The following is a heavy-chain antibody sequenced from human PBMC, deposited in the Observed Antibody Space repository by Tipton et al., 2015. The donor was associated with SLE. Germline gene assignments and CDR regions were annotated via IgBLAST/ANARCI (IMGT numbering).Heavy chain of an antibody. Sequence: TLSLTCAVSGDSLDSSESYWAWIRPPPGKGLEWIGSVYAGGSIYYKPSLESRVTASMDTSKNHLSLTLTSVTAADTAIYYCARQGTDGWYDAFDIWGPGTMVTVSS. CDR3: ARQGTDGWYDAFDI. V-gene: IGHV4-39*07. CDR1: GDSLDSSESY. D-gene: IGHD6-19*01. J-gene: IGHJ3*02. CDR2: VYAGGSI.